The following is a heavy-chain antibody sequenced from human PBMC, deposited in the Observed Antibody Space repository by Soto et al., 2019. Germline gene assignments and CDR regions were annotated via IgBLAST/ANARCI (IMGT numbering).Heavy chain of an antibody. Sequence: VSVKVSCKASGYTFISYGISWVRQAPGQGLEWIGWISPYNGKTNYAQTFQGRATMTTDRSTSTAHMKLRSLRSEDTADYYCARAGCSTSWLGRKGIGAHGVEIEFWGQGTLVTVSS. J-gene: IGHJ4*02. CDR3: ARAGCSTSWLGRKGIGAHGVEIEF. CDR2: ISPYNGKT. V-gene: IGHV1-18*01. CDR1: GYTFISYG. D-gene: IGHD6-13*01.